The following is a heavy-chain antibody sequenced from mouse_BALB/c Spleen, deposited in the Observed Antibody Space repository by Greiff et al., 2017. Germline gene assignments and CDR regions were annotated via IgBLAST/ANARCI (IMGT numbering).Heavy chain of an antibody. Sequence: EVKLMESGGGLVKPGGSLKLSCAASGFAFSSYDMSWVRQTPEKRLEWVAYISSGGGSTYYPDTVKGRFTISRDNAKNTLYLQMSSLKSEDTAMYYCARHPTGTDFDYWGQGTTLTVSS. J-gene: IGHJ2*01. CDR3: ARHPTGTDFDY. D-gene: IGHD4-1*01. CDR2: ISSGGGST. CDR1: GFAFSSYD. V-gene: IGHV5-12-1*01.